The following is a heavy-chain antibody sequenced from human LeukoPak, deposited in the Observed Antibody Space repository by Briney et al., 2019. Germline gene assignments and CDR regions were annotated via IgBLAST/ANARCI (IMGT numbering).Heavy chain of an antibody. CDR1: GGSFSVYY. V-gene: IGHV4-34*01. J-gene: IGHJ5*02. Sequence: SETLSLTCAVYGGSFSVYYWSWIRQPPGKGLEWLGEINHSGSTNYNPSLKSRLTISVDPSKNQFSLKLSSVTAADTAVYYCASRWSIAGNWFDPWGQGTLVTVSS. D-gene: IGHD6-6*01. CDR2: INHSGST. CDR3: ASRWSIAGNWFDP.